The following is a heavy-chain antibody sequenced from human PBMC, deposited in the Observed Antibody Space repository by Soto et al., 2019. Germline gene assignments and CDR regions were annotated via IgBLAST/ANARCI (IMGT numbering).Heavy chain of an antibody. V-gene: IGHV3-30*18. J-gene: IGHJ6*02. Sequence: GGSLRLSCAASGFTFSSYGMHWVRQAPGKGLEWVAVISYDGSNKYYADSVKGRFTISRDNSKNTLYLQMNSLRAEDTAVYYCAKGIAAAAYYYYGMDVWGQGTTVTVSS. CDR2: ISYDGSNK. CDR1: GFTFSSYG. D-gene: IGHD6-13*01. CDR3: AKGIAAAAYYYYGMDV.